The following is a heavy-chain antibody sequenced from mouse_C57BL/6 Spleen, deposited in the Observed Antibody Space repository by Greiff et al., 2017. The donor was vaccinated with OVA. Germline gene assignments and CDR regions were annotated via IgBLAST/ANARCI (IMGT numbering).Heavy chain of an antibody. CDR1: GYTFTGSW. Sequence: QVQLQQSGAELMKPGASVKLSCKATGYTFTGSWIEWVKQRPGHGLEWIGEILPGSGSTNYNEKFKGKATFTADTSSNTAYMQLSSLTTEDSAIYYCARRPSYYSSYYFDDWGQGTTLTVSS. CDR3: ARRPSYYSSYYFDD. J-gene: IGHJ2*01. CDR2: ILPGSGST. V-gene: IGHV1-9*01. D-gene: IGHD2-5*01.